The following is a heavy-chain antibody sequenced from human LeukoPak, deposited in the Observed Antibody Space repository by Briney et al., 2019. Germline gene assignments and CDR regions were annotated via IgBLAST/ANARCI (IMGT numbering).Heavy chain of an antibody. J-gene: IGHJ4*02. CDR3: ARHPSGSSFDY. CDR2: IYYSGST. V-gene: IGHV4-39*01. D-gene: IGHD1-26*01. Sequence: SPSETLSLTCTVSGGSISSSNYYWGWIRQPPGKGLEWIGTIYYSGSTYYNPSLKGRVTVSVETSKNQFSLKVTSVTAADTAVYYCARHPSGSSFDYWGQGTLVTVAS. CDR1: GGSISSSNYY.